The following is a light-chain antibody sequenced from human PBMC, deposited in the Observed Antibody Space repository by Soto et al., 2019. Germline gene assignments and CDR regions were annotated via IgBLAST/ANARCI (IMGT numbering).Light chain of an antibody. J-gene: IGKJ4*01. CDR3: NQDYIRPLT. Sequence: DDVMTHYPALLVVFLRGRATITCKSSQSIFYCTDNRNYLAWYQQKPGQPPKGLIYWVYVRYSGVPDRFSGSGSATEFILAISSLQAEDVAVYYCNQDYIRPLTFGEGTKVDIK. CDR2: WVY. CDR1: QSIFYCTDNRNY. V-gene: IGKV4-1*01.